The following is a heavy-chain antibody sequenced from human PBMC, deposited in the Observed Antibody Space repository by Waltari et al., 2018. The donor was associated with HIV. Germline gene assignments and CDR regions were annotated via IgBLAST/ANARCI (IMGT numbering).Heavy chain of an antibody. V-gene: IGHV4-34*01. CDR3: ARVGARTYCGGDCLDDY. J-gene: IGHJ4*02. D-gene: IGHD2-21*02. CDR2: INHSGST. CDR1: GGSFSGYC. Sequence: QVQLQQWGAGLVEPSVTLSLPGAVYGGSFSGYCWRWVRQPPGKGLGWIGEINHSGSTNYNPSLKSRVTISVDTSKNQFSLKLSSVTAADTAVYYCARVGARTYCGGDCLDDYWGQGTLVTVSS.